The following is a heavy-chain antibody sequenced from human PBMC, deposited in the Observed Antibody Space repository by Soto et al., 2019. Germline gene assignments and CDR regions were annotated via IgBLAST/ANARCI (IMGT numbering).Heavy chain of an antibody. J-gene: IGHJ5*02. V-gene: IGHV4-34*01. Sequence: QVQLQQWGAGLLKPSETLSLTCAVYGGSFSGYYWSWIRQPPGKGLEWIGEINHSGSTNYNPSLKSRVTISVDTSKNQFSLKLSSVTAADTAVYYCARGVQWLVQVGRWFDPWGQGTLVTVSS. CDR2: INHSGST. CDR3: ARGVQWLVQVGRWFDP. D-gene: IGHD6-19*01. CDR1: GGSFSGYY.